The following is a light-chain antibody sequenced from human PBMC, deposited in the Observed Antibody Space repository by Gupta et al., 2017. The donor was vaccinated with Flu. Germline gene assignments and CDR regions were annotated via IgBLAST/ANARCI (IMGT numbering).Light chain of an antibody. CDR3: QQYESSPPIT. Sequence: EIVLTQSPGTLSLPPGERATLSCRASQSVSSSYLGWYQQKPGQAPRLLIYGASSRATGIPDRFRGSGYGTDFTLTISRREPEDFAVYYCQQYESSPPITFGRGTKVDIK. V-gene: IGKV3-20*01. J-gene: IGKJ3*01. CDR2: GAS. CDR1: QSVSSSY.